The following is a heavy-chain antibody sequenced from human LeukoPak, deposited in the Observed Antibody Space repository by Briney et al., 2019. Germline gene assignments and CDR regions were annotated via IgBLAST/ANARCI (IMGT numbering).Heavy chain of an antibody. CDR2: IIPMFGTP. V-gene: IGHV1-69*13. Sequence: EASVKVSCRASGDISNTYCINWVRQAPGQGLEWMGGIIPMFGTPNYAHNFQGRVTFSADESTNTVYMEMSILRSADTAIYFCAHRGGGAIGVGIHGSFDSWGQGTLVTVSS. CDR3: AHRGGGAIGVGIHGSFDS. D-gene: IGHD3-3*01. CDR1: GDISNTYC. J-gene: IGHJ4*02.